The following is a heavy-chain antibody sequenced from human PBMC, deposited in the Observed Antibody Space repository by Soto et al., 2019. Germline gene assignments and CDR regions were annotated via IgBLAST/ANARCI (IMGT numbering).Heavy chain of an antibody. J-gene: IGHJ1*01. CDR3: AREGSGYNL. Sequence: SVKVSCKASGGSFSSFGISWVRQAPGQGLEWMGGIIPVFGRPNYAQRFRGRLTITADESTNTVYLELIDLRSEDTAVYYCAREGSGYNLWGQGTQVTVSS. V-gene: IGHV1-69*13. CDR2: IIPVFGRP. D-gene: IGHD5-12*01. CDR1: GGSFSSFG.